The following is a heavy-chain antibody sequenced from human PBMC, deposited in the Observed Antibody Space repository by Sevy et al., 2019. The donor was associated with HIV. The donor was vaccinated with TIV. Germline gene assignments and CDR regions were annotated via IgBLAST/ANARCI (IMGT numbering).Heavy chain of an antibody. V-gene: IGHV3-23*01. D-gene: IGHD3-10*01. CDR3: TGGWFM. CDR2: ISGRGGST. CDR1: GFTFSSYS. J-gene: IGHJ3*02. Sequence: GGSLRLSCAASGFTFSSYSMNWVRQAPGKGLEWVSSISGRGGSTHYADSVKGQFTISRDNSKNTLYLQMNSLRAEDTAVYYCTGGWFMWGQGTMVTVSS.